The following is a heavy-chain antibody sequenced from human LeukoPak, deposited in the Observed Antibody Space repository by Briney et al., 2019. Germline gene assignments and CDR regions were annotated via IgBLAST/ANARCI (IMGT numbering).Heavy chain of an antibody. V-gene: IGHV4-39*07. CDR2: IYYSGST. D-gene: IGHD6-19*01. Sequence: SETLSLTCTVSGGSISSGNYYWNWIRQPPGKGLEWIGSIYYSGSTYYNPARKTRVTIAVDTSKNQFSLKLSSVTAAATAVYYCARESVAVAAKVKAFDIWGQGTMVTVSS. J-gene: IGHJ3*02. CDR1: GGSISSGNYY. CDR3: ARESVAVAAKVKAFDI.